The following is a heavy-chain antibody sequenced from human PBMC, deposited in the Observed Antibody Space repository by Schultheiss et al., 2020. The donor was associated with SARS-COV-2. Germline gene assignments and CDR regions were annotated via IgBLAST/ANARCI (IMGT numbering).Heavy chain of an antibody. CDR2: IYSGGST. CDR3: AAGGATIPIYAFDI. D-gene: IGHD5-12*01. J-gene: IGHJ3*02. CDR1: GFTVSSNY. V-gene: IGHV3-53*04. Sequence: GGSLRLSCAASGFTVSSNYMSWVRQAPGKGLEWVSVIYSGGSTYYADSVKGRFTISRHNSKNTLYLQMNSLRAEDTAVYYCAAGGATIPIYAFDIWGQGTMVTVSS.